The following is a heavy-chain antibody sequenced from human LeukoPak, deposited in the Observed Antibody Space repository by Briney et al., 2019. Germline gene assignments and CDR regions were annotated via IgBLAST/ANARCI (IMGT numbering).Heavy chain of an antibody. D-gene: IGHD3-10*01. CDR1: GFRFTSYD. V-gene: IGHV1-8*01. CDR3: VRDGEGVAISVNYWFDP. Sequence: ASVKVSCKASGFRFTSYDINWVRQASGQGFKWMGWMNPNNGNTGYAQKFQGRVTMTRDTSISTAYMELRDLTSEDTAVYYCVRDGEGVAISVNYWFDPWGQGTLVTVSS. CDR2: MNPNNGNT. J-gene: IGHJ5*02.